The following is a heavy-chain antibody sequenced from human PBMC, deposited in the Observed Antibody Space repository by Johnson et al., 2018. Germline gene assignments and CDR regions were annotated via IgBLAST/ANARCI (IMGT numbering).Heavy chain of an antibody. D-gene: IGHD4-17*01. CDR1: GFTFSSYG. Sequence: QVQLVQSGGGVVQPGRSLRLSCAASGFTFSSYGMHWVRQAPGKGLEWVAVISYDGSNKYYADSVKGRFTISRDNSKNTLYLQMNSLRAEDTAVYYCAKGDYGDYVREYYYYMDVWGKGTTVTVSS. CDR2: ISYDGSNK. V-gene: IGHV3-30*18. J-gene: IGHJ6*03. CDR3: AKGDYGDYVREYYYYMDV.